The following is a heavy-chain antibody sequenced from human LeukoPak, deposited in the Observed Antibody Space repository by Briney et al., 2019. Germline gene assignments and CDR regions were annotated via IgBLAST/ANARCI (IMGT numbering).Heavy chain of an antibody. D-gene: IGHD2-21*02. J-gene: IGHJ4*02. Sequence: SQTLSLTCAISGDSVSSNSAAWNWIRQSPSRGLEWLGRTYYRSKWSYDYGVSVKSRITISPDTSKNQFSLQLSPVTPEDTAVYYCAREVDLVAVTAANFDFWGQGTLVTVSS. V-gene: IGHV6-1*01. CDR3: AREVDLVAVTAANFDF. CDR2: TYYRSKWSY. CDR1: GDSVSSNSAA.